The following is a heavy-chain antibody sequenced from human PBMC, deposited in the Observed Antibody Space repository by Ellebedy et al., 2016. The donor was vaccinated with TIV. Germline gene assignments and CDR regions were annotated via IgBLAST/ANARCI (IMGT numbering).Heavy chain of an antibody. CDR3: AREGMSSSWLDSFDY. CDR2: IYYSGST. J-gene: IGHJ4*02. CDR1: GGSISSSSYY. D-gene: IGHD6-13*01. V-gene: IGHV4-39*02. Sequence: SETLSLXXTVSGGSISSSSYYWGWIRQPPGKGLEWIGSIYYSGSTYYNPSLESRVTISVDTSKNQFSLKLSSVTAADTAVYYCAREGMSSSWLDSFDYWGQGTLVTVSS.